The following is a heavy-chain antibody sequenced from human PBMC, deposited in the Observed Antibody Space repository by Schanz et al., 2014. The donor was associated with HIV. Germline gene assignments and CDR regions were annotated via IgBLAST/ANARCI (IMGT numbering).Heavy chain of an antibody. CDR2: INPNEGDT. V-gene: IGHV1-2*02. CDR3: AKSRFQLHWFDS. J-gene: IGHJ5*01. CDR1: GGPFNLYG. D-gene: IGHD2-2*01. Sequence: QVQLVQSGAEVKKPGSSVKVSCKASGGPFNLYGISWVRQAPGQGLEWMGWINPNEGDTKFAQKFRGRVTMTRDTSISTAYMELTRLRFDDTAVYYCAKSRFQLHWFDSWGQGTLVTVSS.